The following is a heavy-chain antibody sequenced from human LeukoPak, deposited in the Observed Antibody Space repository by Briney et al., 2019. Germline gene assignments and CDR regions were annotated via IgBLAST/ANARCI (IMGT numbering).Heavy chain of an antibody. J-gene: IGHJ6*04. V-gene: IGHV3-48*03. CDR1: GFTFSSYE. CDR3: AELGITMIGGV. D-gene: IGHD3-10*02. Sequence: EGSLRLSCAASGFTFSSYEMNWVRQAPGKGLEWVSYISSSGSTIYYADSVKGRFTISRDNAKNSLYLQMNSLRAEDTAVYYCAELGITMIGGVWGKGTTVTISS. CDR2: ISSSGSTI.